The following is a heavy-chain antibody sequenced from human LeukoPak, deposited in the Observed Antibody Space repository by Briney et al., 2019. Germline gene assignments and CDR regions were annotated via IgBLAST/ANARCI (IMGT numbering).Heavy chain of an antibody. Sequence: PGGSLRLSCAASGFTFSSYAMIWVRQAPGKGLEWVSAIIGSGGSTYYADSVKGRFTISRDNSKNTLYLQMNSLRAEDMALYYCAKDQSGSYEGGEASNAFDIWGQGTMVTVSS. CDR1: GFTFSSYA. CDR2: IIGSGGST. J-gene: IGHJ3*02. V-gene: IGHV3-23*01. CDR3: AKDQSGSYEGGEASNAFDI. D-gene: IGHD1-26*01.